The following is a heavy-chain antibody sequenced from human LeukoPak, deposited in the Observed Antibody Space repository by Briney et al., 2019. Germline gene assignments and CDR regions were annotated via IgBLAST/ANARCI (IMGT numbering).Heavy chain of an antibody. V-gene: IGHV3-48*01. J-gene: IGHJ4*02. Sequence: GGSLRLSCAASDFPFSTYWMNWVRQAPGKGLEWVSYISSSSSTIYYADSVKGRFTISRDNAKNSLYLQMNSLRAEDTAVYYCARVLHKRNYDSSTYYGYWGQGTLVTVSS. CDR3: ARVLHKRNYDSSTYYGY. D-gene: IGHD3-22*01. CDR1: DFPFSTYW. CDR2: ISSSSSTI.